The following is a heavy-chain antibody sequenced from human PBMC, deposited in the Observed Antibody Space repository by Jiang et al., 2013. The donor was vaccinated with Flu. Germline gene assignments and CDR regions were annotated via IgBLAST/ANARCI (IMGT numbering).Heavy chain of an antibody. V-gene: IGHV1-8*01. CDR1: GYTFTSYD. CDR2: MNPNSGNT. D-gene: IGHD4-11*01. J-gene: IGHJ6*02. CDR3: ARVRISLQPRGYYYGMDV. Sequence: SGAEVKKPGASVKVSCKASGYTFTSYDINWVRQATGQGLEWMGWMNPNSGNTGYAQKFQGRVTMTRNTSISTAYMELSSLRSEDTAVYYCARVRISLQPRGYYYGMDVWGQGTTVTVSS.